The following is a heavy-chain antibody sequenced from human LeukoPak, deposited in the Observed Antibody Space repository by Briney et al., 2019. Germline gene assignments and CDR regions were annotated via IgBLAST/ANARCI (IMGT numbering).Heavy chain of an antibody. V-gene: IGHV3-11*01. Sequence: GVSLRLSCAASGFTFNDYYMSWIRQAPGKGLEWVSYISSSGSTIYYADSVKGRFTISRDNAKNSLYLQMNSLRAEDTAVYYCARHHENEDAFDIWGQGTMVTVSS. D-gene: IGHD1-1*01. J-gene: IGHJ3*02. CDR1: GFTFNDYY. CDR2: ISSSGSTI. CDR3: ARHHENEDAFDI.